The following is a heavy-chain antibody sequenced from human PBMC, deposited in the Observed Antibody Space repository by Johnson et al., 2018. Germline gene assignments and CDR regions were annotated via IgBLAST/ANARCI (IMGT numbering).Heavy chain of an antibody. CDR2: VHYGGSP. CDR3: ANDRGHPGGVPIWFDP. Sequence: QVQLQESGPGLVKPSETLSLTCSVSNGPINNYYWSWIRQPPGKGLEWIGYVHYGGSPYYNPSLKSRVTISVDTSKKQFSLKLTYVTAADTAVYYCANDRGHPGGVPIWFDPWGQGTLVTVSS. CDR1: NGPINNYY. J-gene: IGHJ5*02. V-gene: IGHV4-59*01. D-gene: IGHD3-10*01.